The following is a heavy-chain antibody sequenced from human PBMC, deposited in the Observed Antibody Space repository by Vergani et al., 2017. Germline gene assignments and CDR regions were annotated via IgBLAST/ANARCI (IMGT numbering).Heavy chain of an antibody. J-gene: IGHJ4*02. Sequence: QVQLVQSGAEVKKPGASVKVSCKASGYTFTGYYMHWVRQAPGQGLGWMGWINPNSGGTNYAQKFQGRVTITRDTSISTAYMELSRLRSDDTAVYYCAGVPYSSSWYNFDYWGQGTLVTVSS. CDR3: AGVPYSSSWYNFDY. V-gene: IGHV1-2*02. CDR2: INPNSGGT. D-gene: IGHD6-13*01. CDR1: GYTFTGYY.